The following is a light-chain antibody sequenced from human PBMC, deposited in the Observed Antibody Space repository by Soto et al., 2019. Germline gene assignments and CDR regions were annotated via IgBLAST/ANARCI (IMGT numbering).Light chain of an antibody. CDR1: QSISSW. Sequence: DIQMTQSPSTLSASVGDRVTITCRASQSISSWLAWYQQKPGKAPKLLIYDASSLESGVPSRFSGRGSGTEFTLTISSLQPDDFATYYCQQCDTYPVFGQGTKVDIK. CDR3: QQCDTYPV. J-gene: IGKJ1*01. CDR2: DAS. V-gene: IGKV1-5*01.